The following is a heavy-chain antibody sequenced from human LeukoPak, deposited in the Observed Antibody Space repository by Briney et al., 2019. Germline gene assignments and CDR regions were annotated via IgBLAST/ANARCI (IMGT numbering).Heavy chain of an antibody. J-gene: IGHJ4*02. CDR3: ARDMGKLREFDY. V-gene: IGHV1-2*02. D-gene: IGHD1-26*01. CDR1: GYTFIGYY. CDR2: INPNNGGA. Sequence: ASVKVSCKASGYTFIGYYMHWVRQAPGQGLEWMGWINPNNGGASYAQKFQGRVTMTRDTSISTAYMELSRLISDDTAVYYCARDMGKLREFDYWGQGTLVTVSS.